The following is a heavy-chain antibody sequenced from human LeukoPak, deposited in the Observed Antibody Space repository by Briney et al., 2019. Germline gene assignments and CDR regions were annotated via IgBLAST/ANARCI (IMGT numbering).Heavy chain of an antibody. CDR1: GFTFSSYS. V-gene: IGHV3-21*01. D-gene: IGHD5-18*01. Sequence: GGSLRLSCAASGFTFSSYSMNWVRQAPGKGLEWVLSISSSSSYIYYADSVKGRFTISRDNAKNSLYLQMNSLRAEDTAVYYCARDPIVSYSYGPPDYWGQGTLVTVSS. CDR3: ARDPIVSYSYGPPDY. CDR2: ISSSSSYI. J-gene: IGHJ4*02.